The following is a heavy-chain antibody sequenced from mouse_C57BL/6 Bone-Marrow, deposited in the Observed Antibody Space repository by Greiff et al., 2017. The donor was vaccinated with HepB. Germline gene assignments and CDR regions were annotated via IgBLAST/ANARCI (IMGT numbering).Heavy chain of an antibody. D-gene: IGHD1-1*01. Sequence: VQVVESGAELARPGASVKLSCKASGYTFTSYGISWVKQRTGQGLEWIGEIYPRSGNTYYNEKFKGKATLTADKSASTAYMELRSLTSEDSAVYFCARSITTVVAPTFYFDYWGQGTTLTVSS. CDR2: IYPRSGNT. CDR1: GYTFTSYG. CDR3: ARSITTVVAPTFYFDY. J-gene: IGHJ2*01. V-gene: IGHV1-81*01.